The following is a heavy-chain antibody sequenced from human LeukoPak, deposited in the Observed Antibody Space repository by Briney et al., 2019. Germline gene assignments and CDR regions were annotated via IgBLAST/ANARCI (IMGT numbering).Heavy chain of an antibody. Sequence: PSETLSLTCAVYGGSFSGYYWSWIRQPPGKGLEWIGEINHSGSTNYNPSLKSRVTISVDTSKNQFSLKLSSVTAADTAVYYCARVVVITKDIDYWGQGTLVTVSS. CDR1: GGSFSGYY. J-gene: IGHJ4*02. V-gene: IGHV4-34*01. CDR3: ARVVVITKDIDY. CDR2: INHSGST. D-gene: IGHD3-22*01.